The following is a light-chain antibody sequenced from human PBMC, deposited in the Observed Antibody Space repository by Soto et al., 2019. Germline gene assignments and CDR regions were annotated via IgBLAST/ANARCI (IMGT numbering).Light chain of an antibody. J-gene: IGKJ3*01. CDR3: QHYNQWPPFT. CDR2: GAS. Sequence: EIVMTQSPATLSVSPGERATLSCRASQSVKSSLAWYQHKPGQLPRLLIYGASTRATGVPLRFSGSGSETDFTLTISSLQAEDVAVYYCQHYNQWPPFTFGPGTKVDIK. V-gene: IGKV3-15*01. CDR1: QSVKSS.